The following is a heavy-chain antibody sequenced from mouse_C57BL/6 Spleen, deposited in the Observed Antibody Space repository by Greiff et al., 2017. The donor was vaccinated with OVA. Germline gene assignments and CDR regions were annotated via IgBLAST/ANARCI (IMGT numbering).Heavy chain of an antibody. J-gene: IGHJ2*01. Sequence: VQLQQSGPELVKPGASVKISCKASGYSFTSYYIHWVKQRPGQGLEWIGWIYPGSGNTKYNEKFKGKATLTADTSSSTAYMQLSSLTSEDSAVYYCARGDYDGYYFDYWGQGTTLTVSS. V-gene: IGHV1-66*01. D-gene: IGHD2-4*01. CDR1: GYSFTSYY. CDR3: ARGDYDGYYFDY. CDR2: IYPGSGNT.